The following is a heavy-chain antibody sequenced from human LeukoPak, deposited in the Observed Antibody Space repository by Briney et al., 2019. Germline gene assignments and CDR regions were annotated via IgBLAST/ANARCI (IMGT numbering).Heavy chain of an antibody. Sequence: GGSLRLSCAAAGFTFSDYSMTWIRQAPGKGLEWISYISSTGSATYHADSVKGRFTISRDNADNSLYLQMNSLRAEDTAVYYCARETRYTFDYWGQGTLVTVSS. V-gene: IGHV3-11*01. CDR3: ARETRYTFDY. CDR1: GFTFSDYS. D-gene: IGHD1-14*01. J-gene: IGHJ4*02. CDR2: ISSTGSAT.